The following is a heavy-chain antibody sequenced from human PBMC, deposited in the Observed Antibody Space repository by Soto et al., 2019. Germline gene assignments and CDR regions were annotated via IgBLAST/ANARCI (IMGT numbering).Heavy chain of an antibody. Sequence: QVHLQESGPGLVKSSQTLSLTCTVSGASIRGRDHAWRWIRHAPGKGLEWLRHLSYTVNSYNPYDNPSLQSRPIMALDTSKNQFSLNMTSVTAADTAVYFCARSGRSLLDYWGQGALVSVSS. V-gene: IGHV4-30-4*01. J-gene: IGHJ4*02. CDR3: ARSGRSLLDY. CDR1: GASIRGRDHA. CDR2: LSYTVNSYNP. D-gene: IGHD1-26*01.